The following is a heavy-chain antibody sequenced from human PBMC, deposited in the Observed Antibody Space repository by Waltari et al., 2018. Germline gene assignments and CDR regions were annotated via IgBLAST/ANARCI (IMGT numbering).Heavy chain of an antibody. CDR3: ASAQGYCGGDCYWDDAFDI. J-gene: IGHJ3*02. CDR2: IYYTGRT. CDR1: GGSIGSYY. Sequence: QVQLQESGPGLVKPSETLSLTRIVSGGSIGSYYWSWIRESPGKGLEWIGYIYYTGRTAYNPSLKSRVTISVDTSQNQFSLKLNSVTAADTAVYFCASAQGYCGGDCYWDDAFDIWGQGTMVTVSS. D-gene: IGHD2-21*02. V-gene: IGHV4-59*01.